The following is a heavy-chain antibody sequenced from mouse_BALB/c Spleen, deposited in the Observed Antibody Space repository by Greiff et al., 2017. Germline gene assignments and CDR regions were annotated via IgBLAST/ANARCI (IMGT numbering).Heavy chain of an antibody. V-gene: IGHV5-12-2*01. CDR3: ARQGFFDY. Sequence: EVKLMESGGGLVQPGGSLKLSCAASGFTFSSYTMSWVRQTPEKGLEWVAYISNGGGGTNYPDTVKGRFTISRDNAKNTLYLQMSSLKSEDTAMYYCARQGFFDYWGQGTTLTVSS. CDR2: ISNGGGGT. CDR1: GFTFSSYT. J-gene: IGHJ2*01.